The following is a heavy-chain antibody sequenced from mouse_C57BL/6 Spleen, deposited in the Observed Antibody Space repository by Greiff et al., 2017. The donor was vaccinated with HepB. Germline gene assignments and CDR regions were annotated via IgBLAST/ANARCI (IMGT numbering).Heavy chain of an antibody. Sequence: EVKLMESGGGLVQPGGSLKLSCAASGFTFSDYGMAWVRQAPRKGPEWVAFISNLAYSIYYADTVTGRFTISRENAKNTLYLEMSSLRSEDTAMYYCARSNSDYFDYWGQGTTLTVSS. D-gene: IGHD4-1*01. V-gene: IGHV5-15*01. CDR3: ARSNSDYFDY. CDR1: GFTFSDYG. CDR2: ISNLAYSI. J-gene: IGHJ2*01.